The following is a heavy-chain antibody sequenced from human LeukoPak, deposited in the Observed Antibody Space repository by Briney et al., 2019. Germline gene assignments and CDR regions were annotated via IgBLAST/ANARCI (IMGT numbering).Heavy chain of an antibody. CDR2: INHSGST. V-gene: IGHV4-34*01. Sequence: SETLSLTCAVYGGSFSGYYWSWIRQPPGKGLEWIGEINHSGSTNYNPSLKSRVTISVDTPKNQFSLKLSSVTAADTAVYYCARGTGSGWYERLYNWFDPWGQGTLVTVSS. D-gene: IGHD6-19*01. CDR1: GGSFSGYY. J-gene: IGHJ5*02. CDR3: ARGTGSGWYERLYNWFDP.